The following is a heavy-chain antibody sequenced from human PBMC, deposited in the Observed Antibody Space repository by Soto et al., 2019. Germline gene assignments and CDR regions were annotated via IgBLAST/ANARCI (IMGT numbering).Heavy chain of an antibody. CDR1: GFTFSSYG. CDR2: IWYDGSNK. D-gene: IGHD6-13*01. J-gene: IGHJ4*02. Sequence: GGSLRLSCAASGFTFSSYGMHWVRQAPGKGLEWVAVIWYDGSNKYYVDSVKGRFTISRDNSKNTLYLQMNSLRAEDTAVYYCARDMYGSSWPDYWGQGTLVTVSS. CDR3: ARDMYGSSWPDY. V-gene: IGHV3-33*01.